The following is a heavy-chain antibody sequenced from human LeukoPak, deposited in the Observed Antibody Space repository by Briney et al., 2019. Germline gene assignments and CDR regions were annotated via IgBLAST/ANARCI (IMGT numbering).Heavy chain of an antibody. Sequence: ASVKVSCKASGYTFTGYYMHWVRQAPGQGLEWMGWINPNSGGTNYAQKFQGRVTMTRDTSISTAYMELSRLSSDDTAVYYCARDLACIVGATEQVDYWGQGTLVTVSS. V-gene: IGHV1-2*02. J-gene: IGHJ4*02. D-gene: IGHD1-26*01. CDR2: INPNSGGT. CDR1: GYTFTGYY. CDR3: ARDLACIVGATEQVDY.